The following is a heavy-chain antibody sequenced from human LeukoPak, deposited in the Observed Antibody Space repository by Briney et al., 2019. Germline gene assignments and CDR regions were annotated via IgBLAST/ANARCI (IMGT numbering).Heavy chain of an antibody. CDR3: ARDQGRGWNWFDP. Sequence: SETLSLTCTVSGGSISSGSYYWSWIRQPPGKGLEWIGYIFYSGSTNYNPSLKSRVTISVDTSKKQFSLKLSSVTAADTAVYYCARDQGRGWNWFDPWGQGTLVTVSS. D-gene: IGHD6-19*01. V-gene: IGHV4-61*01. CDR1: GGSISSGSYY. CDR2: IFYSGST. J-gene: IGHJ5*01.